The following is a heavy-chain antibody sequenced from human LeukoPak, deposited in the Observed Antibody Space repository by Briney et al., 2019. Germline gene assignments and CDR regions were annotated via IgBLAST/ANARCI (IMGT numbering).Heavy chain of an antibody. D-gene: IGHD3-10*01. CDR2: ISHGGST. CDR1: GGSFSAYS. J-gene: IGHJ4*02. Sequence: SETLSLTCAVYGGSFSAYSWSWIRQSPGKGLEWIGEISHGGSTNYNPSLKSRVTISVDTSKTQFSLKLTSVSAADTAVYYCARALSSYGSGSYLFSDWGQGTLVTVSS. CDR3: ARALSSYGSGSYLFSD. V-gene: IGHV4-34*01.